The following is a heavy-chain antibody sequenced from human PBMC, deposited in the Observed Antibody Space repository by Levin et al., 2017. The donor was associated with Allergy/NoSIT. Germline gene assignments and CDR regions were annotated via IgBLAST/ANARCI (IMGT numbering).Heavy chain of an antibody. CDR1: GFTFSSYG. CDR2: ISYDGSNK. D-gene: IGHD2-15*01. Sequence: LSLTCAASGFTFSSYGMHWVRQAPGKGLEWVAVISYDGSNKYYVDSVKGRFTISRDNSKNTLYLQMNSLRAEDTAVYYCAKPIGYCSGGNCYSFDYWGQGTLVTVSS. V-gene: IGHV3-30*18. CDR3: AKPIGYCSGGNCYSFDY. J-gene: IGHJ4*02.